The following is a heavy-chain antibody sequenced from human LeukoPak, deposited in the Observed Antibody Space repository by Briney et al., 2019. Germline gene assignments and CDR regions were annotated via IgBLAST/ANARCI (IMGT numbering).Heavy chain of an antibody. D-gene: IGHD4-23*01. CDR2: IKDDGSEK. V-gene: IGHV3-7*03. CDR1: GFTFSSYW. J-gene: IGHJ5*02. CDR3: ARDNSEYGGPTEEVWFDP. Sequence: GGSLRLSCAASGFTFSSYWMSWVRQAPGKGLEWVANIKDDGSEKYYVDSVRGRFTISRDNARNSLYLQMNSLRAEDTAVYYCARDNSEYGGPTEEVWFDPWGQGTLVTVSS.